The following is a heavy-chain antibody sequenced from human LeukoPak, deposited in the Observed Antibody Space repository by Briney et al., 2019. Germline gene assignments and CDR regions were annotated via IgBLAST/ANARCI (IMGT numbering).Heavy chain of an antibody. CDR1: GGTFSSYA. Sequence: GASVKVSCKASGGTFSSYAISWVRQAPGQGLEWMGGIIPIFGTANYAQKFQGRVTITTDESTSTAYMELRRLGSEDTAVYYCARAPSYGLPHFDYWGQGTLVTVSS. CDR2: IIPIFGTA. J-gene: IGHJ4*02. V-gene: IGHV1-69*05. CDR3: ARAPSYGLPHFDY. D-gene: IGHD5-18*01.